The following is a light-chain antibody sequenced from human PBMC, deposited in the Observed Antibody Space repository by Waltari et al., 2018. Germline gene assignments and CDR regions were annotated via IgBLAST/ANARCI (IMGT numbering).Light chain of an antibody. Sequence: EIVMTQSPATLPVSPGERATFSCRASQSIADNLAWYPQKPAQAPRLLIYGASTRATGVPARFRGSGSGTEFTLTISSLQSEDVAVYYCQQYNHWPPITFGQGTRLEIK. V-gene: IGKV3-15*01. CDR1: QSIADN. J-gene: IGKJ5*01. CDR2: GAS. CDR3: QQYNHWPPIT.